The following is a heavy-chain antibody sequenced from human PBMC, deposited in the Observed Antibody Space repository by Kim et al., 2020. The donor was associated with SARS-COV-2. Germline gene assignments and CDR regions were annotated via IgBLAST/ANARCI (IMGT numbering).Heavy chain of an antibody. Sequence: SETLSLTCAVYDGSFSDYFWSWIRQPPGEGLEWIAEIHHSGNTNYNPSLKSRVTISVDTSKKQISLKVFSVTAADTAVYYCSRTYYGFDYWGQGTVVTVS. CDR1: DGSFSDYF. V-gene: IGHV4-34*01. CDR3: SRTYYGFDY. CDR2: IHHSGNT. D-gene: IGHD3-22*01. J-gene: IGHJ4*02.